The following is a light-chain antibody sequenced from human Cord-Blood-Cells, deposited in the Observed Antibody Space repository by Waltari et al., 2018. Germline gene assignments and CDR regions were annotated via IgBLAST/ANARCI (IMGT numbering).Light chain of an antibody. Sequence: QSALTQPRSVSGSPGQSVTLSCTGTSSDVGCYYYVSWYQQHPGKAPTLMIYDVSKRPSGVPDRFSGSKSGNTASLTISGLQAGDEADYYCCSYAGSYTWVFGGGTKLTVL. CDR2: DVS. V-gene: IGLV2-11*01. CDR3: CSYAGSYTWV. J-gene: IGLJ3*02. CDR1: SSDVGCYYY.